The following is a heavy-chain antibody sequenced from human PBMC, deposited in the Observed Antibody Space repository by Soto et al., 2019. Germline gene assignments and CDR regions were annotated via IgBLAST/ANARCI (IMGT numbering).Heavy chain of an antibody. CDR2: IMPVFRRP. CDR3: ARDKDRLQLGGNDYYSVDV. V-gene: IGHV1-69*12. Sequence: QVQLVQSGAEVKKPGSSVKVSCKASGGTFRTSAISWVRQAPGQGLEWVGGIMPVFRRPKYAQNFQDRVTITADESTSTAYMELSSLRSDDTAVYYCARDKDRLQLGGNDYYSVDVWGQGTAVTVSS. CDR1: GGTFRTSA. D-gene: IGHD1-1*01. J-gene: IGHJ6*02.